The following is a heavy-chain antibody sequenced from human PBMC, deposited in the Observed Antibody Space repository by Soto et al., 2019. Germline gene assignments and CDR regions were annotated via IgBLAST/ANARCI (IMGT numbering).Heavy chain of an antibody. CDR2: ISSSSSYI. Sequence: GGSLRLSCAASGFTFSSYSMNWVRQAPGKGLEWVSSISSSSSYIYYADSVKGRFTISRDNAKNSLYLQMNSLRAEDTAVYYCARDLCSGGSCQHDYWGQGTLVTVSS. V-gene: IGHV3-21*01. J-gene: IGHJ4*02. CDR3: ARDLCSGGSCQHDY. D-gene: IGHD2-15*01. CDR1: GFTFSSYS.